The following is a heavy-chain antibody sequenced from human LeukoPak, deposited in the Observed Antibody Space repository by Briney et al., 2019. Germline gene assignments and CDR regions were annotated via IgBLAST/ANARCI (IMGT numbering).Heavy chain of an antibody. D-gene: IGHD2-21*01. CDR1: GFTFSTYF. V-gene: IGHV3-30-3*01. CDR3: ARERQDTILHSGAFDI. J-gene: IGHJ3*02. Sequence: GGSLRLSCAASGFTFSTYFMHWVRQAPGKGLEWVADIASDGSHTFYVESVKGRFTISRDNSKNTLYSQMNSLRAEDTAVYFCARERQDTILHSGAFDIWGQGTMVTVSS. CDR2: IASDGSHT.